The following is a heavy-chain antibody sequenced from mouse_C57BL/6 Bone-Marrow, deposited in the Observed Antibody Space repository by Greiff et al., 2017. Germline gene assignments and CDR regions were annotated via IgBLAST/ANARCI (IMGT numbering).Heavy chain of an antibody. CDR1: GYTFTSYW. V-gene: IGHV1-5*01. CDR3: TRFPYYDYDPFYAMDY. D-gene: IGHD2-4*01. Sequence: EVQLQQSGTVLARPGASVKMSCKTSGYTFTSYWMHWVKQRPGQGLEWIGAIYPGNSDTRYNQKFKGKAKLTAVTSASTAYMELSSLTNEDSAVYYCTRFPYYDYDPFYAMDYWGQGTSVTVSS. CDR2: IYPGNSDT. J-gene: IGHJ4*01.